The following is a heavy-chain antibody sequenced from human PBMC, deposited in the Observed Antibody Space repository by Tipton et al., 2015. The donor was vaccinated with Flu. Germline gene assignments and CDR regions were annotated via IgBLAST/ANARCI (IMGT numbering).Heavy chain of an antibody. D-gene: IGHD2-2*01. CDR2: IYHSGTT. CDR1: GYSISSGYY. V-gene: IGHV4-38-2*02. CDR3: ARDPSLGMPDYFDS. Sequence: TLSLTCAVSGYSISSGYYWGWIRQPPGKGLEWIGTIYHSGTTYYNPSLKSRVTISIDRSKNQFSLRLSSVTAADTAMYYCARDPSLGMPDYFDSWGQGILVTASS. J-gene: IGHJ4*02.